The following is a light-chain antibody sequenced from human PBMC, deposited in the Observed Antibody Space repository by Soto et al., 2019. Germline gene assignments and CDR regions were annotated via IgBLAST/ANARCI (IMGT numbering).Light chain of an antibody. V-gene: IGKV1-5*03. CDR1: QGISSY. CDR3: QQYNDYRWT. J-gene: IGKJ1*01. CDR2: KAS. Sequence: IQLTQCPCSLTASVGDRVTITCRASQGISSYLAWYQQKPGKAPKLLIYKASTLKSGVPSRFSGSGSGTEFTLTIASLQPDDFATYYCQQYNDYRWTFGPGTKVDIK.